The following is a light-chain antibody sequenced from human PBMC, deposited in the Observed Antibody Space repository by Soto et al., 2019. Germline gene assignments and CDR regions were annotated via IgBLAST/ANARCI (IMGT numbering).Light chain of an antibody. Sequence: DIQLLLSPSCVSASVGYRVSFTGRSSQGIAGWLAWYQQKPGQAPQLLFYGPSSLHTGVPSRFSGSGSGTEFTLTISSLQPEDFATYYCQQAYSLPLTFGGGTKVDI. CDR3: QQAYSLPLT. CDR1: QGIAGW. CDR2: GPS. J-gene: IGKJ4*01. V-gene: IGKV1D-12*01.